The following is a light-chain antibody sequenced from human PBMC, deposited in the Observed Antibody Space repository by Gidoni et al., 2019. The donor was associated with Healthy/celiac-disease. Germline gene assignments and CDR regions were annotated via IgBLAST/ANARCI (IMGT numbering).Light chain of an antibody. J-gene: IGLJ2*01. V-gene: IGLV3-25*03. CDR3: QSADSSGTYVV. CDR1: ALPKQY. Sequence: SYALTQPPSVSVSPGQTARITCLGDALPKQYAYWYPQKPGQAPLLVIYKDSERHSGIPERFSGSSSGTTVTLTISGVQAEDEADYYCQSADSSGTYVVFGGGTKLTVL. CDR2: KDS.